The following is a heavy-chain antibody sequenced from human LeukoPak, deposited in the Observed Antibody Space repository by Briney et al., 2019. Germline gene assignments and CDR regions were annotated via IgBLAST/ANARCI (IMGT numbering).Heavy chain of an antibody. CDR2: ISGSGGST. CDR3: AKSGGLSGSGRLAMDV. V-gene: IGHV3-23*01. J-gene: IGHJ6*02. D-gene: IGHD3-10*01. Sequence: GGSLRLSCAASGFTFSIYAMSWVRLAPGKGLEWVSGISGSGGSTYYADSVKGRFTSSRDNSNNTLYVQMNSLRVEDTAVYYCAKSGGLSGSGRLAMDVWGQGTTVTVSS. CDR1: GFTFSIYA.